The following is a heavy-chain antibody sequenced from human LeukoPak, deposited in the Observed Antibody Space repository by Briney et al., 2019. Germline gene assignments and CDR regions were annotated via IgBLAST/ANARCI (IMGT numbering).Heavy chain of an antibody. CDR3: AKGQYSSSWRNWFDP. V-gene: IGHV3-23*01. D-gene: IGHD6-6*01. CDR1: GFTFSGYA. CDR2: ISGSGGST. J-gene: IGHJ5*02. Sequence: GGSLRLSCAASGFTFSGYAMSWVRQAPGKGLEWVSAISGSGGSTYYADSVKGRFTISRDNSKNTLYLQMNSLRAEDTAVYYCAKGQYSSSWRNWFDPWGQGTLVTVSS.